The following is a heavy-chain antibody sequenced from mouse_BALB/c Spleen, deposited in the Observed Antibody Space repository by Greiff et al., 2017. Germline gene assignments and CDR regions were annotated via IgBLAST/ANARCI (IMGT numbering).Heavy chain of an antibody. CDR3: ARGGYGNYGDAMDY. V-gene: IGHV5-6-5*01. D-gene: IGHD2-1*01. Sequence: EVKLMESGGGLVKPGGSLKLSCAASGFTFSSYAMSWVRQTPEKRLEWVASISSGGSTYYPDSVKGRFTISRDNARNILYLQMSSLRSEDTAMYYCARGGYGNYGDAMDYWGQGTSVTVSS. J-gene: IGHJ4*01. CDR1: GFTFSSYA. CDR2: ISSGGST.